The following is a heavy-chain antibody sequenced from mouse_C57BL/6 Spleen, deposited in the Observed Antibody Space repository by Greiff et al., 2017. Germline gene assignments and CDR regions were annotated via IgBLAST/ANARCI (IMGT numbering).Heavy chain of an antibody. CDR3: AREDGGLRRYWYFDV. CDR1: GFTFSSYA. CDR2: ISDGGSYT. V-gene: IGHV5-4*01. Sequence: EVQGVESGGGLVKPGGSLKLSCAASGFTFSSYAMSWVRQTPEKRLEWVATISDGGSYTYYPDNVKGRFTISRDNAKNNLYLQMSHLKSEDTAMYYCAREDGGLRRYWYFDVWGTGTTVTVSS. J-gene: IGHJ1*03. D-gene: IGHD2-4*01.